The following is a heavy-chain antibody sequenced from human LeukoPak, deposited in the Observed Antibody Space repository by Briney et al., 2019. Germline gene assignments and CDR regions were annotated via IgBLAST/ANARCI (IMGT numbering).Heavy chain of an antibody. Sequence: GASVKCSCKASGYTFTSYGISWVREAPGQGLEWMGWISAYNGNTNYAQKLQGRVTMTTDTSTSTAYMELRSLRSDDTAVYYCASNRPSSGWYDLDYWGQGTLVTVSS. D-gene: IGHD6-19*01. J-gene: IGHJ4*02. CDR3: ASNRPSSGWYDLDY. CDR2: ISAYNGNT. CDR1: GYTFTSYG. V-gene: IGHV1-18*01.